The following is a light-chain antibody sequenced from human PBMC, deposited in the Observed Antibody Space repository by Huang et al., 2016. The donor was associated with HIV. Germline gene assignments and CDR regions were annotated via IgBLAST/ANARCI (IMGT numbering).Light chain of an antibody. J-gene: IGKJ4*01. V-gene: IGKV1-NL1*01. CDR1: RGISNS. Sequence: DIQMTQSPSSLSASVGERVTITCRASRGISNSLAWYQQQPGKAQKLLLSAASRLQGGGPSRGSGSGSRTDYTLTISSLQPEDSATYYCQQYYNTTLSFGGGTKVEIK. CDR2: AAS. CDR3: QQYYNTTLS.